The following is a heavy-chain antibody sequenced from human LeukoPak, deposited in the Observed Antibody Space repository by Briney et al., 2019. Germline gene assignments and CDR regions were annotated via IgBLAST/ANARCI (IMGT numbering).Heavy chain of an antibody. J-gene: IGHJ4*02. CDR1: GYTLTELS. V-gene: IGHV1-24*01. D-gene: IGHD4-17*01. CDR2: FDPEDGET. CDR3: ATRHYGDFPD. Sequence: ASVKVSCKVSGYTLTELSMHWVRQAPGKGLEWMGGFDPEDGETIHAQKSQGRVTMTEDTSTDTAYMELSSLRSEDTAVYYCATRHYGDFPDWGQGTLVTVSS.